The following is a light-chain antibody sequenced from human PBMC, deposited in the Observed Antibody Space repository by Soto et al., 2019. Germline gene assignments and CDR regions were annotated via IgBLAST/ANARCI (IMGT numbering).Light chain of an antibody. V-gene: IGKV3-20*01. J-gene: IGKJ1*01. Sequence: EVVLTQSPGTVSLSPGERATLTCRASQSISSDDLAWYQQKTGQSPRLLINAASSRASDIPVRFSGSGYGADFTLTISRLEPEDFAVYYCQYYGSSPTFGQGTKVDTK. CDR1: QSISSDD. CDR3: QYYGSSPT. CDR2: AAS.